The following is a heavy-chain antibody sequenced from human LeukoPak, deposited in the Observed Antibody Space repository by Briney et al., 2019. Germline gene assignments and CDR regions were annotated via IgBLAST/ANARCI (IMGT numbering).Heavy chain of an antibody. CDR2: INPNSGGT. V-gene: IGHV1-2*06. CDR1: GYTFAGYY. D-gene: IGHD3-22*01. J-gene: IGHJ4*02. CDR3: ASGYYDSSGYPLFDY. Sequence: ASVKVSCKASGYTFAGYYMHWVRQAPGQGLEWMGRINPNSGGTNYAQKFQGRVTMTRDTSISTAYMELSRLRSDDTAVYYCASGYYDSSGYPLFDYWGQGTLVTVS.